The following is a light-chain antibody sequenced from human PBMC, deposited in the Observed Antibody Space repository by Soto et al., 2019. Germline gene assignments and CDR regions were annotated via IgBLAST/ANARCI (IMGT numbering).Light chain of an antibody. J-gene: IGKJ1*01. CDR1: QIISSW. Sequence: DIQMTQSPSTLSASVGDRVTITCRARQIISSWLSCDQQNPGKAPNLLIYDASSLESGVPSRFSGSGSGTVCTLTISGLQPDDFATYYCKQYNSYWTFGQGTQVEI. CDR2: DAS. CDR3: KQYNSYWT. V-gene: IGKV1-5*01.